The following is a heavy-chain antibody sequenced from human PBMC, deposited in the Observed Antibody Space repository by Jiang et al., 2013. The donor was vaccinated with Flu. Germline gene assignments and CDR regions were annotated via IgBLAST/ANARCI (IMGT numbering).Heavy chain of an antibody. D-gene: IGHD4-17*01. CDR2: IYYSGST. V-gene: IGHV4-39*01. Sequence: PGLVKPSETLSLTCTVSGGSISSSSYYWGWIRQPPGKGLEWIGSIYYSGSTYYNPSLKSRVTISVDTSKNQFSLKLSSVTAADTAVYYCARHQLYDYGDSYSGGWGQGTLVTVSS. CDR1: GGSISSSSYY. J-gene: IGHJ4*02. CDR3: ARHQLYDYGDSYSGG.